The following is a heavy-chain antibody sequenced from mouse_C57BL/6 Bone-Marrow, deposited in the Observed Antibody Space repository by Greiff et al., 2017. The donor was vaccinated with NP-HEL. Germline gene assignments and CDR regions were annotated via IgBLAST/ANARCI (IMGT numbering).Heavy chain of an antibody. Sequence: QVHVKQSGAELAKPGASVKLSCKASGYTFTSYWMHWVKQRPGQGLEWIGYINPSSGYTKYNQKFKDKATLTADKSSSTAYMQLSSLTYEDSAVYYCASRNWDAGWFAYWGQGTLVTVSA. D-gene: IGHD4-1*01. V-gene: IGHV1-7*01. J-gene: IGHJ3*01. CDR3: ASRNWDAGWFAY. CDR2: INPSSGYT. CDR1: GYTFTSYW.